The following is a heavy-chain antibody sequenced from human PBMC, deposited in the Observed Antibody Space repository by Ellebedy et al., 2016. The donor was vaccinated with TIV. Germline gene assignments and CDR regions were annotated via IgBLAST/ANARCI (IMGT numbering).Heavy chain of an antibody. V-gene: IGHV3-23*01. D-gene: IGHD1-26*01. CDR1: GFTFSSYA. J-gene: IGHJ4*02. Sequence: GESLKISXAASGFTFSSYAMSWVRQAPGKGLEWVSAISGSGGSTYYADSVKGRFTISRDNSKNTLYLQMNSLRAEDTAVYYCAKEVGGEWELPYWGQGTLVTVSS. CDR2: ISGSGGST. CDR3: AKEVGGEWELPY.